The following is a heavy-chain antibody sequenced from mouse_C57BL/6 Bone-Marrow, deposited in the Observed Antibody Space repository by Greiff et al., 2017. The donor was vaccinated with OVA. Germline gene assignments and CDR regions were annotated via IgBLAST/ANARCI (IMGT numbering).Heavy chain of an antibody. V-gene: IGHV14-3*01. CDR1: GFNIKNTY. Sequence: VHVKQSVAELVRPGASVKLSCTASGFNIKNTYMHWVKQRPEQGLEWIGRIDPANGNTKYAPKFQGKATITADTSSNTAYLQLSSLTSEDTAIYYGAREGGSSDYAMDYWGQGTSVTVSS. CDR2: IDPANGNT. CDR3: AREGGSSDYAMDY. J-gene: IGHJ4*01. D-gene: IGHD1-1*01.